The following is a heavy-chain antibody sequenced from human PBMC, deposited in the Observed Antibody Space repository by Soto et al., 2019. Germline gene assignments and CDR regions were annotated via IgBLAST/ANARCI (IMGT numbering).Heavy chain of an antibody. V-gene: IGHV3-23*01. Sequence: GGSLRLSCAASGFTFSSYAMSWVRQAPGKGLEWVSAISGSGGSTYYADSVKGRFTISRDNSKNTLYLQMNSLRAEDTAVYYCAKDQYYDSSGRGEFDYWGQGTLVTVSS. CDR1: GFTFSSYA. J-gene: IGHJ4*02. CDR2: ISGSGGST. CDR3: AKDQYYDSSGRGEFDY. D-gene: IGHD3-22*01.